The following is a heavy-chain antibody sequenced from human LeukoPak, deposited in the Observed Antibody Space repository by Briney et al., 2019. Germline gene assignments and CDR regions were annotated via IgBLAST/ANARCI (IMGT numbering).Heavy chain of an antibody. D-gene: IGHD4-17*01. Sequence: GGSLRLSCAASGFTFSSYGMHWVRQAPGKGLEWVAVIWYDGSNKYYADSVKGRFTISRDNSKNTLYLQMNSLRAEDTAVYYGARGGYGDYPVMDVWGQGTTVPVS. CDR2: IWYDGSNK. V-gene: IGHV3-33*01. CDR3: ARGGYGDYPVMDV. CDR1: GFTFSSYG. J-gene: IGHJ6*02.